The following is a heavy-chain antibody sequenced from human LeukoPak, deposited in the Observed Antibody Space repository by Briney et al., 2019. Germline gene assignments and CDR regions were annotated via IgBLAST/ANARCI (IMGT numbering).Heavy chain of an antibody. CDR1: GGSFSGYY. J-gene: IGHJ4*02. V-gene: IGHV4-34*01. Sequence: PSETLSLTCAVYGGSFSGYYWSWIRQPPGKGLEWIGEINHSGSTNYNPSLKSRVTISVDTSKNQFSLKLSSVTAADTAVYYCARDPVRDYGSGSYYNPSRAFDYWGQGTLVTVSS. CDR2: INHSGST. D-gene: IGHD3-10*01. CDR3: ARDPVRDYGSGSYYNPSRAFDY.